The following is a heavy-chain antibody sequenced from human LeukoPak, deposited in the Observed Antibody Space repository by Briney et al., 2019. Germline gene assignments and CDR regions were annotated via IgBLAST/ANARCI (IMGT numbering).Heavy chain of an antibody. CDR3: ARDAVVVTATSYYFDY. D-gene: IGHD2-21*02. CDR1: GFTFSSYA. V-gene: IGHV3-33*08. CDR2: IWYDGSNK. J-gene: IGHJ4*02. Sequence: GWSLRLSCAASGFTFSSYAMSWVRQAPGKGLEWVAVIWYDGSNKYYADSMKGRFTISRDNSKNTLYLQMNSLRAEDTAVYYCARDAVVVTATSYYFDYWGQGTLVTVSS.